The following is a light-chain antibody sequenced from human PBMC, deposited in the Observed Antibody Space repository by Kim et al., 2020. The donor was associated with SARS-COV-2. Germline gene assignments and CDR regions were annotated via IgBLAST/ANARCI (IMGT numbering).Light chain of an antibody. CDR3: QQYNTYPLT. CDR1: QSISNW. V-gene: IGKV1-5*03. CDR2: QAS. Sequence: ASVGDRVTITCRASQSISNWLASYQQKPGKTPNLLVYQASTLESGVPSRFSGSGSGTEFTLTISSLQPDDFATYYCQQYNTYPLTFGGGTKVDIK. J-gene: IGKJ4*01.